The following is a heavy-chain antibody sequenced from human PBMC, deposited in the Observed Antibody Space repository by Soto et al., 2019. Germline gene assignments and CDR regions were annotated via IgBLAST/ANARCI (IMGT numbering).Heavy chain of an antibody. CDR1: GGSISSGGYS. V-gene: IGHV4-30-2*01. J-gene: IGHJ3*02. CDR2: IYHSGST. Sequence: QLQLQESGSGLVKPSQTLSLTCAVSGGSISSGGYSWSWIRQPPGKGLEWIGYIYHSGSTYYNPSLKSRVSIQVDRSDNQFSLKLSSVTAADTAVYYCARDSTTVNAFDIWGQGTMVTVSS. D-gene: IGHD4-17*01. CDR3: ARDSTTVNAFDI.